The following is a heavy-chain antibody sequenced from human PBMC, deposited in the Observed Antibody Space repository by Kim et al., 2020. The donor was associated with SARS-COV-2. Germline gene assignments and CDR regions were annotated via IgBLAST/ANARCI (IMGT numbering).Heavy chain of an antibody. J-gene: IGHJ4*02. D-gene: IGHD3-9*01. CDR2: IIPIFGTA. CDR1: GGTFSSYA. Sequence: SVKVSCKASGGTFSSYAISWVRQAPGQGLEWMGGIIPIFGTANYAQKFQGRVTITADESTSTAYMELSSLRSEDTAVYYCAREPKQRSGYDILTGYYLAPYYFDYWGQGTLVTVSS. V-gene: IGHV1-69*13. CDR3: AREPKQRSGYDILTGYYLAPYYFDY.